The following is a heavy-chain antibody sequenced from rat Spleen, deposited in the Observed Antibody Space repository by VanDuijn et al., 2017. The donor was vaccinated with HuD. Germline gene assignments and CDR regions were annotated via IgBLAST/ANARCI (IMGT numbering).Heavy chain of an antibody. CDR1: GFTFSDYN. V-gene: IGHV5S10*01. CDR3: ATHGIYYYSSYIYGGYWYFDF. D-gene: IGHD1-2*01. Sequence: EVQLVESGGGLVQPGRSLKLSCAASGFTFSDYNMAWVRQAPKKGLEWVATIIYDGSRTYYRDSVKGRFTISRDNAKSTLYLQMDSLRSEDTATYYCATHGIYYYSSYIYGGYWYFDFWGPGTMVTVSS. J-gene: IGHJ1*01. CDR2: IIYDGSRT.